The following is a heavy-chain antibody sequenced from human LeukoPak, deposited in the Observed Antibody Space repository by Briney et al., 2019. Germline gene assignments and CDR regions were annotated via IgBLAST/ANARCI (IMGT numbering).Heavy chain of an antibody. CDR1: GGSISSSGYY. V-gene: IGHV4-39*07. J-gene: IGHJ4*02. Sequence: SETLSLTCTVSGGSISSSGYYWGWIRQSPGKGLEWIGEIHHSGSTNYNPSLKSRVNISIDKSKNHFSLKLSSVTAADTAVYYCARGWLQMEDYFDYWGQGTLVTVSS. CDR3: ARGWLQMEDYFDY. CDR2: IHHSGST. D-gene: IGHD5-24*01.